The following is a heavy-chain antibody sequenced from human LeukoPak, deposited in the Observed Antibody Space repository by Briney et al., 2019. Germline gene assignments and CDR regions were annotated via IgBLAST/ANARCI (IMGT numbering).Heavy chain of an antibody. Sequence: GASVKVSCKASGYTFTSYGISWVRQAPGQGLEWMGWISAYNSNTNYAQKLQGRVTMTTDTSTSTAYMELRSLRSDDTAVYYCARDSALGYCSSTSCPGGYWGQGTLVTVSS. CDR1: GYTFTSYG. CDR3: ARDSALGYCSSTSCPGGY. CDR2: ISAYNSNT. V-gene: IGHV1-18*01. J-gene: IGHJ4*02. D-gene: IGHD2-2*01.